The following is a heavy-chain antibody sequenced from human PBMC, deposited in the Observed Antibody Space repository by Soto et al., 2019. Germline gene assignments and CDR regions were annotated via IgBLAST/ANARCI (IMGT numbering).Heavy chain of an antibody. Sequence: EVQLVESGGGLVKPGGSLRLSCAASGFTFSTSSLNWVRQAPGKGLEWVSSISSRSYTYYADSVKGRFTIPRDNAKNSLYLQMNSLRAEDTAVYYCARAIGYAFDIWGQGTMVTVSS. CDR2: ISSRSYT. V-gene: IGHV3-21*01. J-gene: IGHJ3*02. D-gene: IGHD1-26*01. CDR1: GFTFSTSS. CDR3: ARAIGYAFDI.